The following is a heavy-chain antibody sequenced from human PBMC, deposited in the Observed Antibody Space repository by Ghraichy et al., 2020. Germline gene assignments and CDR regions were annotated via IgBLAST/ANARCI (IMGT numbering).Heavy chain of an antibody. CDR1: GGSISSYY. Sequence: SETLSLTCTVSGGSISSYYWSWIRQPPGKGLEWIGYIYYSGSTNYNPSLKSRVTISVDTSKNQFSLKLSSVTAADTAVYYCARDQGGYDFWSGYPPYYYYGMDVWGQGTTVTVSS. J-gene: IGHJ6*02. V-gene: IGHV4-59*01. CDR2: IYYSGST. CDR3: ARDQGGYDFWSGYPPYYYYGMDV. D-gene: IGHD3-3*01.